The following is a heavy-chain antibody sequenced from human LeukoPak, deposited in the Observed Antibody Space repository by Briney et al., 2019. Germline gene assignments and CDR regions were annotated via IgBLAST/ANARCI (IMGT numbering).Heavy chain of an antibody. J-gene: IGHJ3*02. Sequence: SETLSLTCTVSGDSISSSSYYWGWIRQPPGKGLEWIGSIYYSGSTYYNPSLKSRVTISVDTSKNQFSLKLSSVTAADTAVYYCAIHPPYDSSGYYFAGLRGAFDIWGQGTMVTVSS. V-gene: IGHV4-39*01. D-gene: IGHD3-22*01. CDR1: GDSISSSSYY. CDR2: IYYSGST. CDR3: AIHPPYDSSGYYFAGLRGAFDI.